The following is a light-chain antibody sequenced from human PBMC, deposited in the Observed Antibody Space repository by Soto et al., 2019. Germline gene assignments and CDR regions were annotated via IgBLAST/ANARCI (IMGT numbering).Light chain of an antibody. CDR3: NSYTSRYTFV. CDR1: SSDVGGYNY. Sequence: QSALTQPASVSGSPGQSTTISCTGTSSDVGGYNYVSWYQQHPGKAPKLMIYEVNKRPSEVSNRFSGSKSGNTASLTISGLQPEDEADYYCNSYTSRYTFVLGTGTKVTV. CDR2: EVN. V-gene: IGLV2-14*01. J-gene: IGLJ1*01.